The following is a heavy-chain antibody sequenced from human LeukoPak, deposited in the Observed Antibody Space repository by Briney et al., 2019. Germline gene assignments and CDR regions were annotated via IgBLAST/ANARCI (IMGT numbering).Heavy chain of an antibody. Sequence: GGSLRLSCAASGFIFSSYWMSWVRQAPGKGLEWVSAISGSGGSTYYADSVKGRFTISRDNSKNTLYLQMNSLRAEDTAVYYCAKVSYGDYEVDYWGQGTMVTVSS. CDR2: ISGSGGST. J-gene: IGHJ4*02. CDR1: GFIFSSYW. D-gene: IGHD4-17*01. V-gene: IGHV3-23*01. CDR3: AKVSYGDYEVDY.